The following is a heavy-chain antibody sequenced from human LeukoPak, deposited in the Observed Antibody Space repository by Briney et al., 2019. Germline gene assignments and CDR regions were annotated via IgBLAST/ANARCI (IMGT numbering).Heavy chain of an antibody. CDR1: GFTFSSYS. D-gene: IGHD2-15*01. CDR3: AAIAATYYFDY. J-gene: IGHJ4*02. V-gene: IGHV3-21*01. CDR2: ISSSSSYI. Sequence: PGGSLRLSCAASGFTFSSYSMNWVRQAPGKGLEWVSSISSSSSYIYYADSVKGRFTISRDNSKNTLYLQMNSLRAEDTAVYYCAAIAATYYFDYWGQGTLVTVSS.